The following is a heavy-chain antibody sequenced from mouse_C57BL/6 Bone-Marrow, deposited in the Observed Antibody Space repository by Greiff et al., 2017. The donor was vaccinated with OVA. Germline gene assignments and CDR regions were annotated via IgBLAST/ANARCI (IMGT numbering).Heavy chain of an antibody. CDR1: GYTFTDYE. Sequence: VQLQQSGAELVRPGASVTLSCKASGYTFTDYEMHWVKQTPVHGLEWIGAIDPETGGTAYNQKFKGKAILTADKSSSTAYMELRSLTSEDSAVYYCTRFYYSNNYYAMDYWGQGTSVTVSS. J-gene: IGHJ4*01. CDR3: TRFYYSNNYYAMDY. CDR2: IDPETGGT. D-gene: IGHD2-5*01. V-gene: IGHV1-15*01.